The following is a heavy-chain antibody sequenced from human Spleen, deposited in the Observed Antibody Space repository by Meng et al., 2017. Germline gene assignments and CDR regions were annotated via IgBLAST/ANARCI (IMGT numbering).Heavy chain of an antibody. V-gene: IGHV1-2*06. Sequence: AAVKVPCKPSGYTLPDYWLQWVRQAPGQGVEGMGRINPNSGGTNYTQKFQGRVTMTGDTYISTAFMELRRLRYDDTTVYYCAGVHWWFGELYRDAFDIWGQGTLVTVSS. D-gene: IGHD3-10*01. CDR1: GYTLPDYW. CDR3: AGVHWWFGELYRDAFDI. CDR2: INPNSGGT. J-gene: IGHJ3*02.